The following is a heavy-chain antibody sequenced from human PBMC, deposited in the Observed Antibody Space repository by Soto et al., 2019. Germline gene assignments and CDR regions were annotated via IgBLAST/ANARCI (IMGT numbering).Heavy chain of an antibody. CDR2: ISYDGSNK. Sequence: GGSLRLSCAASGFTFSSYGMHWVRQAPGKGLEWVAVISYDGSNKYYADSVKGRFTISRDNSKNTLYLKMNSLRAEDTAVYYCARPTDPDYYDSSGYYDYYFDYWGQGTLVTVSS. D-gene: IGHD3-22*01. V-gene: IGHV3-30*03. CDR3: ARPTDPDYYDSSGYYDYYFDY. J-gene: IGHJ4*02. CDR1: GFTFSSYG.